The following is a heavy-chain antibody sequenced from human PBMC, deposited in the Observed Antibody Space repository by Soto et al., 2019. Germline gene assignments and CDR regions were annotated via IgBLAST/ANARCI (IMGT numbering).Heavy chain of an antibody. J-gene: IGHJ4*02. Sequence: SETLSLTCAVYGGSFSGYYWSWIRQPPGKGLEWIGEINHSGSTNYNPSLKSRVTISVDTSKNQFSLKLSSVTAADTAVYYCARLSITRSGYYARHPKDYWGQGTLVTVSS. CDR3: ARLSITRSGYYARHPKDY. CDR1: GGSFSGYY. D-gene: IGHD3-22*01. V-gene: IGHV4-34*01. CDR2: INHSGST.